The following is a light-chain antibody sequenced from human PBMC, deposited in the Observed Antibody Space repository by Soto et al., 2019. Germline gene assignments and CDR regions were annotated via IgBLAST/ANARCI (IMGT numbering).Light chain of an antibody. CDR3: QHYTNRPLT. CDR1: QSVSSY. J-gene: IGKJ4*01. CDR2: GAS. Sequence: EIGLTQSTAALSLYPGERAALSFSASQSVSSYLAWYQQKPGHAPRLLIYGASTRATGIPARFSGSGSGIEFTLTIRSLQSEDFAVYYCQHYTNRPLTFGGGTKVDI. V-gene: IGKV3-15*01.